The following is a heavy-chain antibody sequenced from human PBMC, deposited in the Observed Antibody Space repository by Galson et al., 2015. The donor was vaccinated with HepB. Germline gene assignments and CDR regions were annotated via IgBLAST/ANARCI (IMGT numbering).Heavy chain of an antibody. Sequence: LRLSCAASGFTFSSYAMHRVRQAPGKGLEWVSYISSSSSTIYYADSVKGRFTISRDNAKDSLYLQMNSLRAEDTAVYYCAPLYYDTGGSLSWGQGTLVTVSS. J-gene: IGHJ5*02. V-gene: IGHV3-48*01. CDR3: APLYYDTGGSLS. CDR1: GFTFSSYA. CDR2: ISSSSSTI. D-gene: IGHD3-22*01.